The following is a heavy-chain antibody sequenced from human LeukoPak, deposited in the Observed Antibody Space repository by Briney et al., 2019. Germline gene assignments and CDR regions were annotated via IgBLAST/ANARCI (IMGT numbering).Heavy chain of an antibody. Sequence: GASVKVSCKASGGTFSSYAISWVRQAPGQGLEWMGGIIPIFGTANYAQKFQGRVTITADESTSTAYMELSSLRSEDTAVYYCAREGGGYQLLPGAFDIWGQGTMVTVSS. CDR1: GGTFSSYA. CDR3: AREGGGYQLLPGAFDI. V-gene: IGHV1-69*13. J-gene: IGHJ3*02. D-gene: IGHD2-2*01. CDR2: IIPIFGTA.